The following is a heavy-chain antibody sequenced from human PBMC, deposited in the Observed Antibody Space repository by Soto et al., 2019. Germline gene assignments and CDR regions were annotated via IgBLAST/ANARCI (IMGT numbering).Heavy chain of an antibody. D-gene: IGHD3-10*01. Sequence: QVQLQESGPGLVKPSQTLSLTCTVSGGSISSADYYWSWIRQPPGKGLEWIGYFHSSGATYKDPSLKSRVTISVVTSKNQISLKLDSVTAADTAVYYCASIWFGDFDYWGHGTLVTVSS. V-gene: IGHV4-30-4*01. CDR3: ASIWFGDFDY. CDR2: FHSSGAT. J-gene: IGHJ4*01. CDR1: GGSISSADYY.